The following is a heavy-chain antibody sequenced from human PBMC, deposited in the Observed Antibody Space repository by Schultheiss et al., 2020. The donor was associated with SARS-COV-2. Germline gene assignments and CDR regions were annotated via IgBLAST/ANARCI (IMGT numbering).Heavy chain of an antibody. CDR2: IYHSGST. CDR1: GGSISSGGYY. V-gene: IGHV4-30-2*01. J-gene: IGHJ4*02. CDR3: ARDSSVADPGGFDY. D-gene: IGHD6-19*01. Sequence: SETLSLTCTVSGGSISSGGYYWSWIRQHPGKGLEWIGYIYHSGSTYYNPSLKSRVTISVDRSKNQFSLKLSSVTAADTAVYYCARDSSVADPGGFDYWGQGTLVTVSS.